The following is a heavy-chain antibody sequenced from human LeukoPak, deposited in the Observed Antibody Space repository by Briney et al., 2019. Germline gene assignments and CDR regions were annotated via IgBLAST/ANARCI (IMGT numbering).Heavy chain of an antibody. J-gene: IGHJ4*02. V-gene: IGHV4-31*03. CDR3: ARNADMYYYVDN. CDR1: SVSISSSGYY. D-gene: IGHD3-10*01. Sequence: SETLSLTCTVSSVSISSSGYYCSWIRQHPGKGLEWIGCIYYSGSTYYNPSLKSRVTISVDTSKNQFSLSLSSVTAADTAVYYCARNADMYYYVDNWGQGTLVTVSS. CDR2: IYYSGST.